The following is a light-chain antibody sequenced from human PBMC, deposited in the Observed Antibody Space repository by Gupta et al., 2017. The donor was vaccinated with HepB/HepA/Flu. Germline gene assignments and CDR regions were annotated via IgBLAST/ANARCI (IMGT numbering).Light chain of an antibody. CDR3: QHDDSTPIT. V-gene: IGKV4-1*01. J-gene: IGKJ5*01. Sequence: DIVMTQSPDSLAVSLGERATINCKSSQSLLYSSNNKNRLAWYQQKAGQPPKLLLYWASTRGSGVPDRFSGGGSGTDFTLTISSLQAEDVAVYYCQHDDSTPITFGQGTRLEIK. CDR1: QSLLYSSNNKNR. CDR2: WAS.